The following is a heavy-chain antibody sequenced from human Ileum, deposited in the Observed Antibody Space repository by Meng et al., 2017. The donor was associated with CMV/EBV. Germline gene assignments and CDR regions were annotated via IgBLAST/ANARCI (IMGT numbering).Heavy chain of an antibody. CDR3: ARGRAYGSGSYLPDY. J-gene: IGHJ4*02. CDR1: GYTFTSYG. Sequence: SGYTFTSYGISWVRQAPGQGLEWMGWIRTYNGNTNYAQKVQGRVTMTTDTSTTTVYMELRSLRSDDTAVYYCARGRAYGSGSYLPDYWGQGTLVTVSS. D-gene: IGHD3-10*01. CDR2: IRTYNGNT. V-gene: IGHV1-18*01.